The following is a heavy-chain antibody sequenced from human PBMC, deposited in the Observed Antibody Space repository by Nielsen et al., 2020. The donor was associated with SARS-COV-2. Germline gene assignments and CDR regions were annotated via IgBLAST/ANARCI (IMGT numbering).Heavy chain of an antibody. J-gene: IGHJ5*02. CDR3: ARRDSSGPGWFDP. CDR2: VYYSGST. Sequence: SETLSLTCTVSGGSISSSISYYWGWIRQPPGKGLEWIGSVYYSGSTYYNPSLKGRVAVSVDTSKNQFSLKLNSVTAADAAVYYCARRDSSGPGWFDPWGQGTLVTVSS. D-gene: IGHD6-19*01. CDR1: GGSISSSISYY. V-gene: IGHV4-39*01.